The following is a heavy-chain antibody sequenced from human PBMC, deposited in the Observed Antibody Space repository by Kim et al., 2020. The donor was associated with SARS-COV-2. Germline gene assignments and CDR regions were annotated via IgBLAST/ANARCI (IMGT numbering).Heavy chain of an antibody. V-gene: IGHV6-1*01. D-gene: IGHD3-9*01. CDR1: GDSVSSNSAA. CDR3: AREGGTGRGLTFLNYYYYGMDV. CDR2: TYYRSKWYN. J-gene: IGHJ6*02. Sequence: SQTLSLTCAISGDSVSSNSAAWNWIRQSPSRGLEWLGRTYYRSKWYNDYAVSVKSRITINPDTSKNQFSLQLNSVTPEDTAVYYCAREGGTGRGLTFLNYYYYGMDVWGQGTTVTVSS.